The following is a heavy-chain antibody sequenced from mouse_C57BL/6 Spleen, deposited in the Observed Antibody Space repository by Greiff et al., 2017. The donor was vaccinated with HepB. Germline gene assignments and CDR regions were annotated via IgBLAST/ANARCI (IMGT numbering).Heavy chain of an antibody. CDR3: AREGDYYGSSYDAMDY. CDR1: GYTFTSYG. D-gene: IGHD1-1*01. Sequence: QVQLQQSGAELARPGASVKLSCKASGYTFTSYGISWVKQRTGQGLEWIGEIYPRSGNTYYNEKFKGQATLTADKSSSTAYMELRSLTSEDSAVYFCAREGDYYGSSYDAMDYWGQGTSVTVSS. J-gene: IGHJ4*01. CDR2: IYPRSGNT. V-gene: IGHV1-81*01.